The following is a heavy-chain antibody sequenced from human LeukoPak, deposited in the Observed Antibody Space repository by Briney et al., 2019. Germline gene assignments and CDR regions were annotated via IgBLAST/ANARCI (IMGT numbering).Heavy chain of an antibody. D-gene: IGHD1-7*01. J-gene: IGHJ2*01. V-gene: IGHV3-43*02. CDR2: IGGDAVTT. CDR3: AKDDGTTAFWYFDL. Sequence: GGSLRLSCAASGFTFDDYAMHWVRQAPGKGLEWVSRIGGDAVTTFYADSVKGRFTISRDNGRNSLYLQMNSLTTEDTAFYYCAKDDGTTAFWYFDLWGRGTLVTVSS. CDR1: GFTFDDYA.